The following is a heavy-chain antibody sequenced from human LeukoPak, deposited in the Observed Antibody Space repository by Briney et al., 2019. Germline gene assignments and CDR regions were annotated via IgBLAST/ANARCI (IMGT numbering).Heavy chain of an antibody. CDR3: AKGVVITMIVVLDAFDI. V-gene: IGHV3-23*01. J-gene: IGHJ3*02. D-gene: IGHD3-22*01. Sequence: ASLRLSCAASGFTFSSYAMSWVRQAPGKGLEWVSAISGSGGSTYYADSVKGRFTISRDNSKNTLYLQMNSLRAEDTAVYYCAKGVVITMIVVLDAFDIWGQGTMVTVSS. CDR2: ISGSGGST. CDR1: GFTFSSYA.